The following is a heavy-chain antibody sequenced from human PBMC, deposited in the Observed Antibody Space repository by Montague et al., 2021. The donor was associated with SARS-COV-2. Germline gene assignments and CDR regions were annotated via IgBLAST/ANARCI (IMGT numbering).Heavy chain of an antibody. CDR1: GGSMYIYGSHYY. CDR2: IFYTGST. Sequence: SETLSLTCTVSGGSMYIYGSHYYWDWIRQPPGKGLEWIGTIFYTGSTIYNSSLKSRVTMSIDTSKNQYSLELNSVTAADTAVYYCARRRLDFYDSRHWFDPWGQGALVTVPS. CDR3: ARRRLDFYDSRHWFDP. J-gene: IGHJ5*02. V-gene: IGHV4-39*01. D-gene: IGHD3-22*01.